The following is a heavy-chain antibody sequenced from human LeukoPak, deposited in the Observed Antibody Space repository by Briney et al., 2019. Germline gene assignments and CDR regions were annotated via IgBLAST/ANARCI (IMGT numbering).Heavy chain of an antibody. V-gene: IGHV3-23*01. J-gene: IGHJ4*02. D-gene: IGHD6-6*01. CDR2: FSGSGGDT. CDR3: AKNPFSSSSSLDFDY. CDR1: GFTFSSYA. Sequence: PGGSLRLSCAASGFTFSSYAMSWVRQAPGKGLEWVSAFSGSGGDTYYADSVKGRFTISRDNSKNTLYLQMNSLRAEDTAVYYCAKNPFSSSSSLDFDYWGQGTLVTVSS.